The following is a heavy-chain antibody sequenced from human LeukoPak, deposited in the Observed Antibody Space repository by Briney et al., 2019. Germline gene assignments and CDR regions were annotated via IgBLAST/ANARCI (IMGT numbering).Heavy chain of an antibody. CDR2: IYYSGST. Sequence: SQTLSLTCTVSGVSISIGDYYWNWTRQPPGRGLEWIGYIYYSGSTSYNPSLKSRVNISLDTSKNQFSLRLSSVTAADTALYYCARCGRTGNSTLNFDYWGLGTLVTVSS. J-gene: IGHJ4*02. CDR1: GVSISIGDYY. D-gene: IGHD1-26*01. V-gene: IGHV4-30-4*08. CDR3: ARCGRTGNSTLNFDY.